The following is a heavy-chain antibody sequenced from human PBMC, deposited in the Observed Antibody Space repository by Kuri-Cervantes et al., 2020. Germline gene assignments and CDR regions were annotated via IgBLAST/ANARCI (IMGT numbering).Heavy chain of an antibody. CDR1: GESFSDYY. CDR3: ARRHLSTGAFDI. CDR2: INHSGST. V-gene: IGHV4-34*01. J-gene: IGHJ3*02. D-gene: IGHD5/OR15-5a*01. Sequence: SQTLSLTCAVYGESFSDYYWSWIRQPPGKGLEWIGKINHSGSTNYSPSLKSRVTISVDTSKNQFSLKLSSVTAADTAVYYCARRHLSTGAFDIWGQGTMVTVSS.